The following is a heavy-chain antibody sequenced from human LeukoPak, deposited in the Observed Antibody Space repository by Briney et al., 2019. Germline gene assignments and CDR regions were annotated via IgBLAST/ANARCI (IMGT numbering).Heavy chain of an antibody. V-gene: IGHV3-33*05. CDR2: ISYDGSRR. J-gene: IGHJ4*02. CDR3: AREESAYYREF. D-gene: IGHD3-3*01. Sequence: GRSLRLSCAAFGLTFSSYGMHWVRQAPGKGQEWVAVISYDGSRRLYADSVKGRFTISRDDSKNTLFLEMNSLSAEDTAVYYCAREESAYYREFWGQGTLLTVSS. CDR1: GLTFSSYG.